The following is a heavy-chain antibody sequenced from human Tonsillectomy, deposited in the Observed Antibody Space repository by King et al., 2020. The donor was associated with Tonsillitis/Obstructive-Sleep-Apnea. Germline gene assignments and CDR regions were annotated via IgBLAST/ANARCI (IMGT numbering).Heavy chain of an antibody. CDR1: GFTLTNAW. V-gene: IGHV3-15*01. D-gene: IGHD6-6*01. J-gene: IGHJ6*03. CDR3: TTDRIKALVLGYYYRDV. CDR2: IKSKIDGGTT. Sequence: VQLVESGGGLVKPGGSLRLSCAASGFTLTNAWMSWVRQAPGKGLEWVGRIKSKIDGGTTDYAAPVKGRFTISRDDSKNTLYLQMNTLKTEDTAVYYCTTDRIKALVLGYYYRDVWGKGTTVTVSS.